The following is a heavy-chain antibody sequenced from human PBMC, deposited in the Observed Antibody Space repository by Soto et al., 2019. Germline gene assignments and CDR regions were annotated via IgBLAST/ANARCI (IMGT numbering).Heavy chain of an antibody. CDR2: ISAYNGNT. Sequence: ASVKVSCKASGYTFTSYGISWVRQAPGQGLEWMGWISAYNGNTNYAQKLQGRVTMTTETSTSTAYMELRSLRSDDTAVYYCARGPPHAPSGNPYTYWGQGTLVTVSS. D-gene: IGHD6-19*01. J-gene: IGHJ4*02. CDR3: ARGPPHAPSGNPYTY. V-gene: IGHV1-18*01. CDR1: GYTFTSYG.